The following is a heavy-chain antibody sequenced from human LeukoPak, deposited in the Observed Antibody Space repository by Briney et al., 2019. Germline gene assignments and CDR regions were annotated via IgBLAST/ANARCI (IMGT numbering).Heavy chain of an antibody. CDR3: AAGSYYDSSGFIDY. CDR2: IYYSGST. Sequence: CLWIRQPPGKGLEWIGYIYYSGSTNYNPSLKSRVTISVDTSKNQFSLKLSSVTAADTAVYYCAAGSYYDSSGFIDYWGQGTLVTVSS. J-gene: IGHJ4*02. D-gene: IGHD3-22*01. V-gene: IGHV4-59*01.